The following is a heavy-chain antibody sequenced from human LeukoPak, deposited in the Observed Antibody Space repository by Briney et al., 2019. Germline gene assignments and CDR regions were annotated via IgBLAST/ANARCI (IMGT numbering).Heavy chain of an antibody. CDR2: ISSSGSTK. D-gene: IGHD3-22*01. J-gene: IGHJ4*02. V-gene: IGHV3-48*03. CDR1: GFTFSSYE. Sequence: PGGSLRLSCAASGFTFSSYEMNWVRQAPGKGLEWVSYISSSGSTKYYADSVKGRFTISRDNAKNSLYLQMNSLRAEDTALYYCARQDSSAFFDYWGQGTLVTVSS. CDR3: ARQDSSAFFDY.